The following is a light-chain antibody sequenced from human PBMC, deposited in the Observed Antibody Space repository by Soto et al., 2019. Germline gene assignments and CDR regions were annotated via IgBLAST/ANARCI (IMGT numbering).Light chain of an antibody. CDR2: AAS. J-gene: IGKJ2*01. V-gene: IGKV1-9*01. Sequence: DIQLTQSPSFLSASVGDRVTITCRASQGISSYLAWYQQKPGKAPKLLIYAASTLQSGVPSRFSGSGSGTAFTPTISSLEPEDFATYYCQQLNSYPRTFGQGTKLEIK. CDR1: QGISSY. CDR3: QQLNSYPRT.